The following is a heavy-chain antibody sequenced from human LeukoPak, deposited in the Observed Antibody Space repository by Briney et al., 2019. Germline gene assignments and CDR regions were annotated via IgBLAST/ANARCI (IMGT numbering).Heavy chain of an antibody. Sequence: SQTLSLTCTVSGGSISSGGYYWSWIRQHPGKGLEWIGYIYYSGSTYYNPSLKSRVTMSVDTSKNQFSLKLSSVTAADTAVYYCARGEAVVVPAAILPLDAGSGWFDPWGQGTLVTVSS. V-gene: IGHV4-31*03. CDR2: IYYSGST. CDR3: ARGEAVVVPAAILPLDAGSGWFDP. D-gene: IGHD2-2*02. CDR1: GGSISSGGYY. J-gene: IGHJ5*02.